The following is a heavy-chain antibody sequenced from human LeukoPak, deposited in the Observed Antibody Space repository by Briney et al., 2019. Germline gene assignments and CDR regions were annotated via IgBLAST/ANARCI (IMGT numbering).Heavy chain of an antibody. J-gene: IGHJ4*02. CDR2: IIPIFGTA. CDR1: GGTFSSYA. D-gene: IGHD5-24*01. CDR3: ARDGGVEMATIDFDY. Sequence: ASVKVSCKASGGTFSSYAISWVRQAPGQGLEWMGGIIPIFGTANYAQKFQGRVTITADESTSTAYMELSSLRSEDTAVYYCARDGGVEMATIDFDYWGQGTLVTVSS. V-gene: IGHV1-69*13.